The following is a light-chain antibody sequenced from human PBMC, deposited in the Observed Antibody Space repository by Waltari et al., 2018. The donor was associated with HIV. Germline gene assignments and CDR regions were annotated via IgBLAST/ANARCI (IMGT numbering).Light chain of an antibody. CDR1: QDISNY. V-gene: IGKV1-33*01. CDR3: QQYDNSMYT. Sequence: DIQMTQSPYSLSASVGDRVTITCQASQDISNYLNWYQQKPGKAPKLLIYDASNLETGVPSRFSGSGSGTDFTFTISSLQPEDIATYYCQQYDNSMYTFGQGTKLEIK. CDR2: DAS. J-gene: IGKJ2*01.